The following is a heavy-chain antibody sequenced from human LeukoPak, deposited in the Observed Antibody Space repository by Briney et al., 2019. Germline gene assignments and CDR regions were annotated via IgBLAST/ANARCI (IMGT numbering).Heavy chain of an antibody. CDR1: GYGFTSYW. CDR2: IYPGDSDT. D-gene: IGHD1-1*01. Sequence: GESLKISCKGSGYGFTSYWIGWVRQMPGKGLEWMGIIYPGDSDTRYSPSFQGQVTISADKSISTAYLQWSSLKASDTAMYYCARTTGTTWDAFDIWGQGTMVTVSS. V-gene: IGHV5-51*01. CDR3: ARTTGTTWDAFDI. J-gene: IGHJ3*02.